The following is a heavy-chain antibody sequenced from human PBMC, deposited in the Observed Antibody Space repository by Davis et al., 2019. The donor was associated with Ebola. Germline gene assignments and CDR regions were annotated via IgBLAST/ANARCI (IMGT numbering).Heavy chain of an antibody. CDR2: IIPILGAA. J-gene: IGHJ4*02. D-gene: IGHD3-22*01. CDR1: GGTFSSYA. Sequence: SVKVSCKASGGTFSSYAISWVRQAPGQGLEWMGGIIPILGAANYAQKFQGRVTITADESTSTAYMELSSLRSEDTAVYYCASEWFRGYPPAVDYWGQGTLVTVSS. V-gene: IGHV1-69*13. CDR3: ASEWFRGYPPAVDY.